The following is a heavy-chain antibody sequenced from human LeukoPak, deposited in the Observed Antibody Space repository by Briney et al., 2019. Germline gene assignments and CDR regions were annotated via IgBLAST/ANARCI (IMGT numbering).Heavy chain of an antibody. V-gene: IGHV3-23*01. CDR2: ISGDGART. Sequence: GSLRLSCAASGFTFRSYGMHWVRQAPGKGLEWVSGISGDGARTYYADSVKGRFTISRDNSKNTLFLQMNSLRAEDTAAYYCAKGLGSGGGYDYWGQGTLVTVSS. CDR3: AKGLGSGGGYDY. CDR1: GFTFRSYG. J-gene: IGHJ4*02. D-gene: IGHD6-19*01.